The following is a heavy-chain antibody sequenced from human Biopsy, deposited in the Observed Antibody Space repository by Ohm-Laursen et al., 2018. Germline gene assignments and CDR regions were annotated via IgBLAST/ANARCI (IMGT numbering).Heavy chain of an antibody. D-gene: IGHD2-21*02. CDR1: GFTFDDYA. J-gene: IGHJ4*02. CDR2: ITWNSGSI. Sequence: SLRLSCAASGFTFDDYAMHWVRQAPGKGLEWVSGITWNSGSIGYADSVKGRFSIFGDNAKHSLYLQMNSLRAEDTALYYCAKDLGQVTAAIGYWGQGTLVTVSS. CDR3: AKDLGQVTAAIGY. V-gene: IGHV3-9*01.